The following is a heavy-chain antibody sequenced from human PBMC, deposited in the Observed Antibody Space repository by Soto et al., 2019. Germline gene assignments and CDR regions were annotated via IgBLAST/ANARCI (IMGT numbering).Heavy chain of an antibody. J-gene: IGHJ4*02. Sequence: EVQLVESGGGLVQPGGSLRLSCAASGFTFSSYWMSWVRQAPGKGLEWVANIRQDGSDKYYVDSVKGRFTISRDNSKNSLYLQMNSLXAEDTAIYYCASPQQWLGQRGDFDYWGQGTLVTVSS. CDR3: ASPQQWLGQRGDFDY. CDR2: IRQDGSDK. V-gene: IGHV3-7*05. CDR1: GFTFSSYW. D-gene: IGHD6-19*01.